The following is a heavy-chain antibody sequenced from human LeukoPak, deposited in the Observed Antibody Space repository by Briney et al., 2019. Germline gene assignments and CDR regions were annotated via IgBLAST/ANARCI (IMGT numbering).Heavy chain of an antibody. Sequence: PGGSLGLSCAASGFTFSSYAMHWVRQAPGKGLEYVSAISSNGDYTYYANSVKGRFTISRDNSKNTLYLQMGSLRAEDMAVYYCARVPSADYGDYSVFDPYYFDYWGQGTLVTVSS. CDR1: GFTFSSYA. J-gene: IGHJ4*02. D-gene: IGHD4-17*01. V-gene: IGHV3-64*01. CDR2: ISSNGDYT. CDR3: ARVPSADYGDYSVFDPYYFDY.